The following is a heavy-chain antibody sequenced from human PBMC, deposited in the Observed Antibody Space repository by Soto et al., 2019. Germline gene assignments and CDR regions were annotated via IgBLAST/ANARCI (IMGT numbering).Heavy chain of an antibody. J-gene: IGHJ4*02. CDR1: GFTFSSYA. D-gene: IGHD3-3*01. CDR3: AKAYYDFWSGYYGY. Sequence: PGGSLRLSCAASGFTFSSYAMSWVRQAPGKGLEWVSAISGSGGSTYYADSVKGRFTISRDNSKNTLYLQMNSLRAEDTAVYYCAKAYYDFWSGYYGYWGQGTLVTVSS. CDR2: ISGSGGST. V-gene: IGHV3-23*01.